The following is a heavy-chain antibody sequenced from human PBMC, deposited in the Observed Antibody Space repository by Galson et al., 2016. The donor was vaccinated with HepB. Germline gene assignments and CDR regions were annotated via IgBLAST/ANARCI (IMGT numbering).Heavy chain of an antibody. CDR3: ARPPRSGRYCPFEY. CDR2: IIPILGTP. D-gene: IGHD1-26*01. J-gene: IGHJ4*02. CDR1: GGTFSNSA. Sequence: SVKVSCKASGGTFSNSAFSWVRQAPGQGLEWMGAIIPILGTPNYAQKFQGRVTITADEFTSTVYIELSSLRSEDTAVYYCARPPRSGRYCPFEYWGQGTLVTVSS. V-gene: IGHV1-69*13.